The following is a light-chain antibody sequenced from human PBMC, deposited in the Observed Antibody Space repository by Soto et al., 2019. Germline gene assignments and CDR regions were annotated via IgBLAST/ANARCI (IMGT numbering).Light chain of an antibody. J-gene: IGLJ3*02. CDR1: SSDIGAGNY. CDR3: RSYTSSLSGVV. CDR2: DIS. V-gene: IGLV1-40*01. Sequence: QSVLTQPPSVSGAPGQTVTISCTGSSSDIGAGNYVSWYQHHPGKAPKLLIYDISNRPSGVSDRFSGSKSGTTASLAITGLQAEDEADYYCRSYTSSLSGVVFGAGTKLTVL.